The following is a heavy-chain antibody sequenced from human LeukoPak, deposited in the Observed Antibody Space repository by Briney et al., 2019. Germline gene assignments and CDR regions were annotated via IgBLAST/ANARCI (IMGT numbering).Heavy chain of an antibody. CDR2: MNPNSGNT. V-gene: IGHV1-8*01. Sequence: ASVKVSCKASGYTFTSYDINWVRQATGEGLEWMGWMNPNSGNTGSAQKFQGRVTMTRNTSISTAYMELSSLRSEDTAVYYCARGRITMVRGVIMARYYYYYMDVWGKGTTVTISS. CDR1: GYTFTSYD. D-gene: IGHD3-10*01. CDR3: ARGRITMVRGVIMARYYYYYMDV. J-gene: IGHJ6*03.